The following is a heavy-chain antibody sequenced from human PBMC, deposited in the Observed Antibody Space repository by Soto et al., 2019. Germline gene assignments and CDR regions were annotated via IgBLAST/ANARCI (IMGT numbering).Heavy chain of an antibody. V-gene: IGHV1-3*01. Sequence: QVQLVQSGAEVKKPGASGKVSCTASGYTFTSYAIHWWRQAPGQRLEWMGWVNAGNGNTKYSQKLQGRVTITRDTSASTAYMELSSLRSEDTAVYYCARDVGYNWNLIDYWGQGTLVTVSS. D-gene: IGHD1-20*01. CDR2: VNAGNGNT. J-gene: IGHJ4*02. CDR3: ARDVGYNWNLIDY. CDR1: GYTFTSYA.